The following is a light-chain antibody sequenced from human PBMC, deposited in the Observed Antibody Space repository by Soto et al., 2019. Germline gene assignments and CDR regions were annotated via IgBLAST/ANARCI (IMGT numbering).Light chain of an antibody. J-gene: IGKJ1*01. CDR2: LGS. Sequence: DIVMTQSPLSLPVTPGDPASISCRSSQSLLHSNGYNYLDWYLQKPGQSPQLLIYLGSNRASGVPDRFSGSGAVTDFTLKISRVEAADVGVYYCMQALQTPRTFGQGTKVEIK. CDR3: MQALQTPRT. V-gene: IGKV2-28*01. CDR1: QSLLHSNGYNY.